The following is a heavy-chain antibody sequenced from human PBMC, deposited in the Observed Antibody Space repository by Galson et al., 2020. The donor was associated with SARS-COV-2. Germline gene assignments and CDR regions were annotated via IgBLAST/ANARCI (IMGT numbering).Heavy chain of an antibody. CDR2: IGASGGDT. J-gene: IGHJ4*02. V-gene: IGHV3-23*01. D-gene: IGHD6-19*01. Sequence: GESLKISCVFSGLSSNYAMNWVRQAPGKGLEWVSTIGASGGDTYYADSVKGRFTISRDNSKNTLYLQMNSLRAEDTAVYYCISGWYVDYWGQGTLVTVSS. CDR1: GLSSNYA. CDR3: ISGWYVDY.